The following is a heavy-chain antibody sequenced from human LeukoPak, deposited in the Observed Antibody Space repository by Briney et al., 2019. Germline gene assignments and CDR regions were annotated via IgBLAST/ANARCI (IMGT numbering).Heavy chain of an antibody. Sequence: SETLSLTCTVSGGSISSYYWSWIRQPPGKGLEWIGYIYYSGSTNYNPSLKSRVTISVDTSKDQFSLKLSSVTAADTAVYYCARDRSTTGIDYWGQGTLVTVSS. CDR2: IYYSGST. D-gene: IGHD4-17*01. V-gene: IGHV4-59*01. CDR3: ARDRSTTGIDY. J-gene: IGHJ4*02. CDR1: GGSISSYY.